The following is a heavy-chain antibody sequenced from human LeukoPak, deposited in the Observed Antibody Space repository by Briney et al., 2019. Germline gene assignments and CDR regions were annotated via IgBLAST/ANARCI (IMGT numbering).Heavy chain of an antibody. CDR3: ARTAHCSSTTCFHYFDY. CDR1: GASVSSDY. D-gene: IGHD2-2*01. V-gene: IGHV4-4*07. Sequence: SETLSLTCTVSGASVSSDYWSWIRQPAGRGLEWIWHIYKSGTTNHNPSLKSRVTMSVDTSKNQFSLNLNSVTAADTAVYYCARTAHCSSTTCFHYFDYWGQGTLVTVSS. CDR2: IYKSGTT. J-gene: IGHJ4*02.